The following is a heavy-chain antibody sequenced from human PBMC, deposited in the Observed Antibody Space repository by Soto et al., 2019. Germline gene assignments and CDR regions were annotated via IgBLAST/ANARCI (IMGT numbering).Heavy chain of an antibody. V-gene: IGHV3-23*01. CDR1: GFTFSNYA. CDR3: AKSRSAVAAHWYFDT. D-gene: IGHD6-19*01. Sequence: EEQLLESGGGLVQPGGSLRLSCSASGFTFSNYALNWVRQAQGQGLEWVTGISGSASGTYYTDSVQGRFTIARDNSKNTLYLQMNNLRSEDTALYYCAKSRSAVAAHWYFDTWCRGTLVTVSS. CDR2: ISGSASGT. J-gene: IGHJ2*01.